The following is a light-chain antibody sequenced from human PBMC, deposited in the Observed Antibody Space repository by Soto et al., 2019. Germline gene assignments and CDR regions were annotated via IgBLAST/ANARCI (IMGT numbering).Light chain of an antibody. Sequence: QSALTQPPSISGAPGQRVTISCTGSSSNIGAGSDVHWYHQLPGTAPKLLIYGNTNRPSGVPDRFSGSKSGTSASLAIAGLQTEDEGDYYCQTYDSSLSGLYVFGTGTRSP. CDR1: SSNIGAGSD. J-gene: IGLJ1*01. CDR2: GNT. CDR3: QTYDSSLSGLYV. V-gene: IGLV1-40*01.